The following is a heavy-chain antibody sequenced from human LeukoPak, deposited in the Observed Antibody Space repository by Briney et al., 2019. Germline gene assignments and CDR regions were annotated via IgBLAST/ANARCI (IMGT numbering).Heavy chain of an antibody. J-gene: IGHJ4*02. CDR1: GDSITVDSISTYY. D-gene: IGHD5-12*01. CDR2: IYNSWST. Sequence: PSETLXLTCTVSGDSITVDSISTYYXTWIRQXXXKXLEWXGHIYNSWSTSYSPSLKSRVTISLNTSKTQFSLKLSSVTAADTAVYYCAREYGRYDYLKDPYFDYWGQGTLVTVSS. V-gene: IGHV4-61*09. CDR3: AREYGRYDYLKDPYFDY.